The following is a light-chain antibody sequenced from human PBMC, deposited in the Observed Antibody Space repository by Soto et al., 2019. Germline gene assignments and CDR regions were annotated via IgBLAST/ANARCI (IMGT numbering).Light chain of an antibody. CDR1: QDISNY. CDR2: DAS. CDR3: QQYNSYSWT. V-gene: IGKV1-33*01. Sequence: IQMTQSPSSLSAAVGDIVTITCQASQDISNYLNWYQQKPGKAPKLLIYDASNLETGVPSRFSGSGSGTEFTLTISSLQPDDFATYYCQQYNSYSWTFGQGTKVDI. J-gene: IGKJ1*01.